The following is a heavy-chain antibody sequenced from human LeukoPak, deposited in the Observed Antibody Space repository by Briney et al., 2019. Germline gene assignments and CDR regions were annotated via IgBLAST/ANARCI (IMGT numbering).Heavy chain of an antibody. V-gene: IGHV1-69*01. CDR1: GGTFSSYA. D-gene: IGHD2-21*01. CDR2: IIPLFGTP. J-gene: IGHJ1*01. Sequence: SVKVSCKASGGTFSSYAISWVRQAPGQGLEWMGGIIPLFGTPNYAQKFQGRVTITADESTSTAYMELSSLRFEDTAVYYCARDSSEFRSLIPHWGQGTLVTVSS. CDR3: ARDSSEFRSLIPH.